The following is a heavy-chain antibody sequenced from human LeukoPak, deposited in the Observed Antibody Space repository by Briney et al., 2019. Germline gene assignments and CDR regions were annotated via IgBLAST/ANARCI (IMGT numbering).Heavy chain of an antibody. D-gene: IGHD6-13*01. Sequence: PGGSLRLSCAASGFTFSTYAMGWVRQAPGKGLEWVSTISGSDGSTDYADSVKGRFTISRDSSKNTLYLQMNTLRAEDTAIYYCASDRNSNSWFFYWGQGTLVTVSS. J-gene: IGHJ4*02. V-gene: IGHV3-23*01. CDR3: ASDRNSNSWFFY. CDR1: GFTFSTYA. CDR2: ISGSDGST.